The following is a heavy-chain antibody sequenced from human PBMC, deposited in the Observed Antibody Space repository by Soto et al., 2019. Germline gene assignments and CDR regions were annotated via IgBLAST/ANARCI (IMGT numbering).Heavy chain of an antibody. Sequence: QVQLVQSGAEVKKPGASVKVSCKASGYTFTSYGISWVRQAPGQGLEWMGRISAYNGNTTYAQKLQGRVTMTTDTSTSTAYRELRSLRSDDTAVYYCARVVGDLGHWFDPWGQGTLVTVSS. J-gene: IGHJ5*02. CDR2: ISAYNGNT. CDR1: GYTFTSYG. CDR3: ARVVGDLGHWFDP. D-gene: IGHD1-26*01. V-gene: IGHV1-18*01.